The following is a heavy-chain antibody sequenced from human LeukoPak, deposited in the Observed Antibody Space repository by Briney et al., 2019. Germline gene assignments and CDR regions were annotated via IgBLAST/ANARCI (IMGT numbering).Heavy chain of an antibody. Sequence: EASVKVSCKASGYTFTSYGISWVRQAPGQGLEWMGWISAYNGNTNYAQKLQGRVTMTTDTSTSTAYMELRSLRSDDTAVYYCARDRHESAYYYGSGSPSHDDAFDIWGQGTMVTVSS. J-gene: IGHJ3*02. CDR2: ISAYNGNT. CDR1: GYTFTSYG. CDR3: ARDRHESAYYYGSGSPSHDDAFDI. D-gene: IGHD3-10*01. V-gene: IGHV1-18*01.